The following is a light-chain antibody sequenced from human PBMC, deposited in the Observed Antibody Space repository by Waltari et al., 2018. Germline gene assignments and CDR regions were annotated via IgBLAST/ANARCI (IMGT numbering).Light chain of an antibody. V-gene: IGKV4-1*01. CDR3: QKYNSAPGT. J-gene: IGKJ1*01. CDR1: QSVFHSSTYGNA. Sequence: DIVMTQSPDFLPVSLVERATITSRSSQSVFHSSTYGNAIAWFQQRPVQPPKLLIYWTSTRESGVPDRFSGSGSGTDFTLTISSLQPEDFATYYCQKYNSAPGTFGQGTKVEIK. CDR2: WTS.